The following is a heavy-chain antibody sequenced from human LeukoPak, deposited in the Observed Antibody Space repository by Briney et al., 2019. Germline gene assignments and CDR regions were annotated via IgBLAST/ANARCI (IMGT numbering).Heavy chain of an antibody. CDR3: ARDPGLAAAGGTYYYYGMDV. CDR1: GFTVSSNY. Sequence: GGSLRLSCAASGFTVSSNYMSWVRQAPGKGLEWVSVIYSGGSTYYADSVKGRFTISRDNSKNTLYLQMNSLRAEDTAVYYCARDPGLAAAGGTYYYYGMDVWGQGTTVTVSS. V-gene: IGHV3-66*01. D-gene: IGHD6-13*01. CDR2: IYSGGST. J-gene: IGHJ6*02.